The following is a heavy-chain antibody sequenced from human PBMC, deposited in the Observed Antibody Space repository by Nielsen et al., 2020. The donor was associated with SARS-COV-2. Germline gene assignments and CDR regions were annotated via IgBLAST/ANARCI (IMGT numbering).Heavy chain of an antibody. J-gene: IGHJ4*02. V-gene: IGHV3-33*06. CDR2: IWYDGSNK. CDR3: AKVGEIVLMVYTPYYFDY. CDR1: GFTFSSYG. D-gene: IGHD2-8*01. Sequence: GESLKISCAASGFTFSSYGMHWVRQAPGKGLEWVAVIWYDGSNKYYADSVKGRFTISRDNSKNTLYLQMNSPRAEDTAVYYCAKVGEIVLMVYTPYYFDYWGQGTLVTVSS.